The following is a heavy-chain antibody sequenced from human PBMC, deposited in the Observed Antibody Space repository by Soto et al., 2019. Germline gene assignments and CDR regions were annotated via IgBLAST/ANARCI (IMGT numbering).Heavy chain of an antibody. CDR3: ARATGTLRSRNCDY. CDR2: IYHTGST. Sequence: SETLSLTCSVSGGSISTVGHYWTWIRQPPGKGLEWIGSIYHTGSTYYSKSLRSRLTMSVDTSMSQFSLRLSSVTAADTAVYYCARATGTLRSRNCDYWGQGSLVTVSS. V-gene: IGHV4-31*03. CDR1: GGSISTVGHY. D-gene: IGHD1-1*01. J-gene: IGHJ4*02.